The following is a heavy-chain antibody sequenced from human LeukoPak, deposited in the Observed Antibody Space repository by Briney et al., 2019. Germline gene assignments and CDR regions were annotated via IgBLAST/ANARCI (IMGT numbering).Heavy chain of an antibody. D-gene: IGHD2-21*01. CDR2: INPNSGGT. V-gene: IGHV1-2*02. CDR1: GYSFTDYY. CDR3: ARADRLHGGPYLIGP. J-gene: IGHJ5*02. Sequence: ASVKVSCKTSGYSFTDYYMHWVRQAPGKGLEWMGCINPNSGGTSPAQKFQGRVTMTRDTSITTVYMEVNWLTSDDTAIYYCARADRLHGGPYLIGPWGQGTLVTVSS.